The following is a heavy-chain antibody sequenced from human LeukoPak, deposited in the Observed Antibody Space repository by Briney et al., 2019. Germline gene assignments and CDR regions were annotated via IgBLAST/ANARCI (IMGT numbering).Heavy chain of an antibody. CDR1: GFTFSSYT. Sequence: GGSLRLSCAASGFTFSSYTMNWVRQGPGKGLEWVSSISSSGTYIYYADSVKGRFTVSRDSAENSLFLQMNSLRAEDTAVYYCARDAHSGSYYVHYFDYWGQGTLVTVSS. D-gene: IGHD1-26*01. CDR2: ISSSGTYI. J-gene: IGHJ4*02. CDR3: ARDAHSGSYYVHYFDY. V-gene: IGHV3-21*01.